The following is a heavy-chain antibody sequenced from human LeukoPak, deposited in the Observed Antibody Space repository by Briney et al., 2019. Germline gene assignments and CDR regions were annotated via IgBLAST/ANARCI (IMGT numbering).Heavy chain of an antibody. CDR1: GFTFCSYA. V-gene: IGHV3-30-3*01. Sequence: GGSLRLSCAASGFTFCSYAMHWVRQAPGKGLEWVAVISYDGSNKYYADSVKGRFTISRDNSKNTLYLQMNSLRAEDTAVYYCAKDYRSNGVPELYFDLWGRGTLVTVSS. CDR3: AKDYRSNGVPELYFDL. CDR2: ISYDGSNK. D-gene: IGHD2-8*01. J-gene: IGHJ2*01.